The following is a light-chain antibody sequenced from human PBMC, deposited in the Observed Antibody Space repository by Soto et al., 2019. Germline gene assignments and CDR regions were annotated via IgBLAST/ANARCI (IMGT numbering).Light chain of an antibody. CDR3: QQYGSSPGT. V-gene: IGKV3-20*01. J-gene: IGKJ2*01. CDR1: QSVSSSY. CDR2: GAS. Sequence: EIVLTQSPGTLSLSPGERATLSCRASQSVSSSYLAWYQQKPGQAPRLLIYGASSRATGIPDRFIGSGSGPDFTLTISRLEPEDFAVYYCQQYGSSPGTFGQGTKLEIK.